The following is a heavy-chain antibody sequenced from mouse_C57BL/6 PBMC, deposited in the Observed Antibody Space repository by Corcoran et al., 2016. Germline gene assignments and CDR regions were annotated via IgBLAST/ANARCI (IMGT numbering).Heavy chain of an antibody. CDR2: IYPGSGNT. CDR3: ARYTTVVAKYFAY. D-gene: IGHD1-1*01. V-gene: IGHV1-76*01. CDR1: GYTFTNYY. J-gene: IGHJ2*01. Sequence: QVQLKQSGAELVRPGASVKLSCKASGYTFTNYYINWVKQRPGQGLEWNARIYPGSGNTYYNEKFKCKATLTAAKSSSTAYMQLSSLASEDSAVYFCARYTTVVAKYFAYWGQGTTLTVSS.